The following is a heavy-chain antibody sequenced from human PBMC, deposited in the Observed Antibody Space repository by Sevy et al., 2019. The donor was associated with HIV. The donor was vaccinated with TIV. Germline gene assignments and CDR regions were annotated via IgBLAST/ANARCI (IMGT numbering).Heavy chain of an antibody. V-gene: IGHV1-2*06. D-gene: IGHD3-22*01. J-gene: IGHJ5*02. CDR1: GYTFIDYY. Sequence: ASVKVSCKASGYTFIDYYIHWVRQAPGQALEWMGRINPNSGATNYARKFQDRVTMTRDTSISTSYMELRRLRSDDTAVYYCAREDYYDASGGWVDPWGQGTLVTVSS. CDR3: AREDYYDASGGWVDP. CDR2: INPNSGAT.